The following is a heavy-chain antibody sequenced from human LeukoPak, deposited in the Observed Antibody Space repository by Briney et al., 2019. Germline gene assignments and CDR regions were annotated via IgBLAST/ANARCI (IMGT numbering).Heavy chain of an antibody. D-gene: IGHD2-2*01. CDR2: IKSKTDGGTT. J-gene: IGHJ4*02. CDR1: GFTFSNTW. Sequence: SGGSLRLSCAASGFTFSNTWMSWVRQAPGKGLEGVGRIKSKTDGGTTDYAAPVKGRFTISRDDSKNTLHLQMNSLKTEDTAVYYCTTGYCSRTSCYYFDYWGQGTLVTVSS. CDR3: TTGYCSRTSCYYFDY. V-gene: IGHV3-15*01.